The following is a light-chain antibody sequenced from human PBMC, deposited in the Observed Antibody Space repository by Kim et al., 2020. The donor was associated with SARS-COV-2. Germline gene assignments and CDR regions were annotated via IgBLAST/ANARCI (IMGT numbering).Light chain of an antibody. CDR1: QGISNF. CDR3: QKYNSVPQP. Sequence: DIQMTQSPSSLSASIGDRVTITCRASQGISNFLAWYQQRPGKVPKLLIDAASTLQSGVPSRFSGSGSGTDFTLTISTLQPEDVATYYCQKYNSVPQPFGQGTKVEIK. J-gene: IGKJ1*01. V-gene: IGKV1-27*01. CDR2: AAS.